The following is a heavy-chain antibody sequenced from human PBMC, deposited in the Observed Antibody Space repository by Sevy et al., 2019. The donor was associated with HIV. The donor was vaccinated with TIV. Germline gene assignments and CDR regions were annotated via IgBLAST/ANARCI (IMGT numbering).Heavy chain of an antibody. Sequence: ASVKVSCKASGYTFTSYGISWVRQAPGQGLEWMGWISAYNGNTNYAQKLQGRVTMTTDTSTSTAYMELRSLRSDDTAVYYCARVFLTVNGGRGYSFDYWAREPWSPSPQ. CDR1: GYTFTSYG. J-gene: IGHJ4*02. CDR2: ISAYNGNT. CDR3: ARVFLTVNGGRGYSFDY. D-gene: IGHD3-9*01. V-gene: IGHV1-18*01.